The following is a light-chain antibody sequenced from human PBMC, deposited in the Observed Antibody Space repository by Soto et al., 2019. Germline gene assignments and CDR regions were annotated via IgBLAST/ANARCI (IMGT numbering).Light chain of an antibody. V-gene: IGLV1-40*01. CDR2: GNS. CDR1: SSNIGAGYD. Sequence: QSALTQPPSVSGAPGQRVTISCTGSSSNIGAGYDVHWYQQLPGTAPKLLIYGNSHRPSGVPDRFSGSKSGTSASLAITGLQAEDEADYYCQSYDSSLSGYVFGTGTKVTVL. CDR3: QSYDSSLSGYV. J-gene: IGLJ1*01.